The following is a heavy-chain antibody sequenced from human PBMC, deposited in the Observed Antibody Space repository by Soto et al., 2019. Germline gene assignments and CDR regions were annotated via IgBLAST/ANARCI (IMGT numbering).Heavy chain of an antibody. CDR3: ARAPYYDFWSVSWFDP. V-gene: IGHV4-59*01. CDR1: GGSISSYY. Sequence: SETLSLTCTVSGGSISSYYWSWIRQPPGKELEWIGYIYYSGSTNYNPSLKSRVTISVDTSKNQFSLKLSSVTAADTAVYYCARAPYYDFWSVSWFDPWGQGTLVTVSS. D-gene: IGHD3-3*01. CDR2: IYYSGST. J-gene: IGHJ5*02.